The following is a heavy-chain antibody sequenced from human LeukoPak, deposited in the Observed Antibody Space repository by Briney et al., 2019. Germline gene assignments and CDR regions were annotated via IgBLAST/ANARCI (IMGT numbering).Heavy chain of an antibody. CDR2: IYYSGST. CDR3: ARHKSSGYSSSGYDSTYGMDV. Sequence: PSETLSLTCTVSGGSISGSTYYWGWIRQPPGKGLEWIGSIYYSGSTYYNPSLKSRVTISVDTSKNQLSLKLSSVTAADTAVYYCARHKSSGYSSSGYDSTYGMDVWGQGTTVTVSS. J-gene: IGHJ6*02. V-gene: IGHV4-39*01. CDR1: GGSISGSTYY. D-gene: IGHD6-13*01.